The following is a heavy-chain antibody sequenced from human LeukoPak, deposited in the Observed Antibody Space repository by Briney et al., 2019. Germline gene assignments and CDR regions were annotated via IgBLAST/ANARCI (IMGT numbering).Heavy chain of an antibody. CDR1: GGSFSGYY. D-gene: IGHD3-10*01. Sequence: SETLSLTCAVYGGSFSGYYWSWIRQPPGKGLEWIGEINHSGSTNYNPSLKSRVTTSVDTSKNQFSLKLSSVTAADTAVYYCARESPPGSAKNYYYMDVWGKGTTVTVSS. V-gene: IGHV4-34*01. J-gene: IGHJ6*03. CDR2: INHSGST. CDR3: ARESPPGSAKNYYYMDV.